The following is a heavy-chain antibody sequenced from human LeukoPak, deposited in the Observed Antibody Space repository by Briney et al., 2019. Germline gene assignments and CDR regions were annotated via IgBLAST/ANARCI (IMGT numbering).Heavy chain of an antibody. Sequence: GGSLRLSCAASGFTFSSYSMNWVRQAPGKGLEWVSSISSSSSYIYYADSVKGRFAISRDNAKNSLYLQMNSLRAEDTAVYYCSGYSSGWTYYFDYWGQGTLVTVSS. CDR2: ISSSSSYI. V-gene: IGHV3-21*01. CDR3: SGYSSGWTYYFDY. J-gene: IGHJ4*02. CDR1: GFTFSSYS. D-gene: IGHD6-19*01.